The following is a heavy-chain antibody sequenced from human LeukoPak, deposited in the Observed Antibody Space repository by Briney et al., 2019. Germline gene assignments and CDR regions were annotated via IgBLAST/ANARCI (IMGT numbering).Heavy chain of an antibody. V-gene: IGHV6-1*01. J-gene: IGHJ6*02. Sequence: SQTLSLTCAISGDSVSSSSANWNCIRQSPSRGLESLGRTYYKSKWYNANAVSEKSRITINPDTSSNQFSLQLNSETPEDTAVYYCAREGVTLVRGVVLDYYGTGVWGQGTTVTVS. CDR2: TYYKSKWYN. CDR1: GDSVSSSSAN. CDR3: AREGVTLVRGVVLDYYGTGV. D-gene: IGHD3-10*01.